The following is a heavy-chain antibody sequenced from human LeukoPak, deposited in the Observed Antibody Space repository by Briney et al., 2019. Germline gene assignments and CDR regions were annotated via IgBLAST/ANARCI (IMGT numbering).Heavy chain of an antibody. Sequence: GGSLRLSCTPYGFTFGDYAMTWFRQAPGKGLEWIGFIRSKAYGGTTEYAASVKGRFTISRDDSKSIAYLQMNSLKTDDTAVYYCARGGFSFGYWGQGTLVTVSS. CDR2: IRSKAYGGTT. CDR3: ARGGFSFGY. J-gene: IGHJ4*02. CDR1: GFTFGDYA. V-gene: IGHV3-49*03. D-gene: IGHD3-3*01.